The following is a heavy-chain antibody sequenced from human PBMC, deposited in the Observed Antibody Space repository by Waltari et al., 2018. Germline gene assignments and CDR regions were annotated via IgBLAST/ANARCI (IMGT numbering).Heavy chain of an antibody. CDR1: GFPLSSFW. CDR3: QRGDY. J-gene: IGHJ4*02. Sequence: EVQLVESGGGLVQPGGSLRLSCAASGFPLSSFWMNWARQAPGKGLEWVANINQDGSGRYYMDSVKGRFTISRDNAKNSVYLQMNSLRAEDTAVYYCQRGDYWGQGTLVTVSS. V-gene: IGHV3-7*04. CDR2: INQDGSGR.